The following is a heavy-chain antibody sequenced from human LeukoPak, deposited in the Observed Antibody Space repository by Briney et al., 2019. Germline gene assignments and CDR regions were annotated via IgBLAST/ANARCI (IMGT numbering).Heavy chain of an antibody. CDR2: INHSGST. D-gene: IGHD6-13*01. CDR3: ARGGLYSSSWYHEIYFDY. Sequence: SVTLSLTCTVSGGSISSSSYYWGWIRQPPGKGLEWIGEINHSGSTNYNPSLKSRVNISVDTSKNQFSLKLSSVTAADTAVYYCARGGLYSSSWYHEIYFDYWGQGTLVTVSS. CDR1: GGSISSSSYY. V-gene: IGHV4-39*07. J-gene: IGHJ4*02.